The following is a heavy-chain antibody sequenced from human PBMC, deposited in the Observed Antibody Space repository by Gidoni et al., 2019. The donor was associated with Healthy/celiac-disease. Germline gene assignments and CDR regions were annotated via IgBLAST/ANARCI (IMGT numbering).Heavy chain of an antibody. D-gene: IGHD3-22*01. Sequence: QVQLQQWGAGLLKPSETLSLTCAVYGGSFSGYYWSWIRQPPSKGLEWIGEINHSGSTNYNPSLKSRVTISVDTSKNQFSLKLSSVTAADTAVYYCARGSTMIVGGYYMDVWGKGTTVTVSS. CDR1: GGSFSGYY. CDR3: ARGSTMIVGGYYMDV. CDR2: INHSGST. J-gene: IGHJ6*03. V-gene: IGHV4-34*01.